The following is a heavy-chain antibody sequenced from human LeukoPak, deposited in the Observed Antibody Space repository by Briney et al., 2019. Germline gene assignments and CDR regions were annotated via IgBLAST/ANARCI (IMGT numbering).Heavy chain of an antibody. CDR3: AKPPPDSSSWLFDS. V-gene: IGHV3-23*01. CDR2: ISGSGTSG. Sequence: PGGSLRLSCAASGFTFSSYVMSWVRQAAGKGLEGVSTISGSGTSGYYADSVKVRFTISRDRSKNTLYLQMKSLRPEDTAVYYCAKPPPDSSSWLFDSWGQGTLVTVSS. D-gene: IGHD6-13*01. J-gene: IGHJ4*02. CDR1: GFTFSSYV.